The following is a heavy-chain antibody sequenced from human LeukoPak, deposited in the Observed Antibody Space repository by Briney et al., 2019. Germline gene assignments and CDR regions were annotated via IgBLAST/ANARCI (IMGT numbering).Heavy chain of an antibody. CDR3: AKAVPIAVAGNYFDY. Sequence: PGGSLRLSCAASGFTFSSYGMSWVRQAPGKGLEWVSAISGSGGSTYYADSVKGRFTISRDNSKNTLYLQMNSLRAEDTAVYYCAKAVPIAVAGNYFDYWGQGTLVTVSS. D-gene: IGHD6-19*01. CDR1: GFTFSSYG. V-gene: IGHV3-23*01. CDR2: ISGSGGST. J-gene: IGHJ4*02.